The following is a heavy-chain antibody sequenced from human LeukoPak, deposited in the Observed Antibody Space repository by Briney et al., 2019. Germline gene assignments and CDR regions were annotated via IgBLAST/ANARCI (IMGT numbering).Heavy chain of an antibody. V-gene: IGHV3-7*01. CDR1: GFTFSSYW. J-gene: IGHJ4*02. CDR3: SKFTGSSGDCL. CDR2: RNQDGCDK. D-gene: IGHD2-21*01. Sequence: PGGSLRLSCAASGFTFSSYWRSSLRQAPGKGLEWVANRNQDGCDKNYLDSVKGRFPISRDNAKNALDPQNNRLERRDPAGYYLSKFTGSSGDCLWGQGILVTASS.